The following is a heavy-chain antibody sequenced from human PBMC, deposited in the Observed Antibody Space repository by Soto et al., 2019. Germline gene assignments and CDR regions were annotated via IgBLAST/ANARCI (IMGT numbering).Heavy chain of an antibody. J-gene: IGHJ4*02. CDR2: IYYSGST. CDR3: ARRVVGANDYFDY. CDR1: GGSISSSSYY. D-gene: IGHD1-26*01. Sequence: SETLSLTCTVSGGSISSSSYYWGWIRQPPGKGLEWIGSIYYSGSTYYNPSLKSRVTISVDTSKNQFSLKLSSVTAADTAVYYCARRVVGANDYFDYWGQGTLVRLL. V-gene: IGHV4-39*01.